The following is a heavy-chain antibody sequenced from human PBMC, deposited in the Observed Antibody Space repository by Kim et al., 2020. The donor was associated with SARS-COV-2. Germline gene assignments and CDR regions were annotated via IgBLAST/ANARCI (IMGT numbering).Heavy chain of an antibody. CDR1: GFTFSTYA. D-gene: IGHD5-18*01. V-gene: IGHV3-23*01. CDR3: AKDLRGMDTAMAAFDY. CDR2: ISGSGGST. J-gene: IGHJ4*02. Sequence: GGSLRLSCAASGFTFSTYAMSWVRQAPGKGLEWVSAISGSGGSTYYADSVKGRFTISRDNSKNTLYLQMNSLRAEDTAVYYCAKDLRGMDTAMAAFDYWGQGTLVTVSS.